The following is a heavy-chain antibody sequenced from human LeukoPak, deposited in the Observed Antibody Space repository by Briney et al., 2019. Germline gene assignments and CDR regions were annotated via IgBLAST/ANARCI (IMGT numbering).Heavy chain of an antibody. D-gene: IGHD5-24*01. CDR3: ARGRWLPRDAFDI. CDR1: GFTFSIYE. J-gene: IGHJ3*02. Sequence: GGSLRLSYAASGFTFSIYEMNWVRQAPGKGLEWVSYISSSGSTIYYADSVKGRFTISRDNAKNSLYLQMNSLRAEDTAVYYCARGRWLPRDAFDIWGQGTMVTVSS. V-gene: IGHV3-48*03. CDR2: ISSSGSTI.